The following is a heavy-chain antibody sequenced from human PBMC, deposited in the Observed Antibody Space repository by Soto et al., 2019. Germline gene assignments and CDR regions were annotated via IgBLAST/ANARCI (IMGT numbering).Heavy chain of an antibody. Sequence: EVQLLESGGDLVQRGGSLRLSCAASGFTFSGYGMSWVRQAPGKGLEWVSSITSSGSNTYYVDSVKGRFTISRDNSKNTLYLQMNSLTVDGTAVYYCSKEQGRVAAALDYWGQGTLVTVSS. CDR2: ITSSGSNT. CDR1: GFTFSGYG. J-gene: IGHJ4*02. V-gene: IGHV3-23*01. CDR3: SKEQGRVAAALDY. D-gene: IGHD6-13*01.